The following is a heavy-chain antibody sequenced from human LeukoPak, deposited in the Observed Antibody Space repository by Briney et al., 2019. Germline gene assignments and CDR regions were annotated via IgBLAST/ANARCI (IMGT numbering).Heavy chain of an antibody. J-gene: IGHJ4*02. D-gene: IGHD6-19*01. Sequence: PSETLSLTCTASGGSISSYYWSWIRQPPGKGLEWIGYIYYSGSTNYNPSLKSRVTISVDTSKNQFSLKLSSVTAADTAVYYCARRHSSGWFYYWGQGTLVTVSS. V-gene: IGHV4-59*08. CDR1: GGSISSYY. CDR3: ARRHSSGWFYY. CDR2: IYYSGST.